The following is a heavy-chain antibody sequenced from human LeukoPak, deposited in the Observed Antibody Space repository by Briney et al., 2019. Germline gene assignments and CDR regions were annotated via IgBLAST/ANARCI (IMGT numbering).Heavy chain of an antibody. Sequence: GGSLTLSCVASGFTFSNYAMSWVRQAPGKGLEYVSPISASGLSTYYTDSVRGRFTNSRDNSKNTLYLQMHSLRAEDTAVYYCAKDPMTTVTTTAYWGQGTLVTVSS. CDR2: ISASGLST. CDR3: AKDPMTTVTTTAY. CDR1: GFTFSNYA. D-gene: IGHD4-17*01. J-gene: IGHJ4*02. V-gene: IGHV3-23*01.